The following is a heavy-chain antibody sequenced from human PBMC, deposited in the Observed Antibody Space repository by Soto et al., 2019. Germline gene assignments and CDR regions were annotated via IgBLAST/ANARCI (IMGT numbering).Heavy chain of an antibody. CDR3: ASASLYGMDV. Sequence: PSETLSLTCSVSGGSVNNFHWSWIRQPPGKGLEWIGYAYYSGDTGYNPSLKSRVTIAVDTSKNQFSLKLSSVTAADTAVYYCASASLYGMDVSGKGATGTV. J-gene: IGHJ6*04. V-gene: IGHV4-59*08. CDR2: AYYSGDT. CDR1: GGSVNNFH.